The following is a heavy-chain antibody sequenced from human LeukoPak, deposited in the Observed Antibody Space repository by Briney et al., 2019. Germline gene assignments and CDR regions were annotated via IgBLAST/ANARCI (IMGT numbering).Heavy chain of an antibody. D-gene: IGHD3-3*01. V-gene: IGHV1-24*01. CDR3: ARDLSEYYDFWSGYMSDGMDV. J-gene: IGHJ6*02. CDR2: FDPEDGET. CDR1: GYTLTELS. Sequence: GASVKVSCKVSGYTLTELSMHWVRQAPGKGLEWMGGFDPEDGETIYAQKFQGRVTMTEDTSTDTAYMELSSLRSEDTAVYYCARDLSEYYDFWSGYMSDGMDVWGQGTTVTVSS.